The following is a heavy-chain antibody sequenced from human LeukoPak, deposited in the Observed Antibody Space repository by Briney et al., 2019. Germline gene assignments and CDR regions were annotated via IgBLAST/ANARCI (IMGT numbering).Heavy chain of an antibody. Sequence: GGSLRLSCAASGFTFSSYGMHWVRQAPGKGLEGVAVIWYDGSNKYYADSVKGRFTISRDNSKNTLYLQMNSLRAEDTAVYYCARDRVRGISDYWGQGTLVTVSS. V-gene: IGHV3-33*01. CDR1: GFTFSSYG. CDR3: ARDRVRGISDY. J-gene: IGHJ4*02. CDR2: IWYDGSNK. D-gene: IGHD3-10*01.